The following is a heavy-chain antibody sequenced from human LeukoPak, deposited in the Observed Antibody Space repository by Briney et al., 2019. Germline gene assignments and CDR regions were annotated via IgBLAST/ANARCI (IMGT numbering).Heavy chain of an antibody. Sequence: GGSLRLSCAASGFTFSSYGMHWVRQAPGKGLEWVAVIWYDGSNKYYADSVKGRFTISRDNSKNTLYLQMNSLRAEDTAVYYCAREVETAVAGGLDYWGQGTLVTVSS. D-gene: IGHD6-19*01. J-gene: IGHJ4*02. V-gene: IGHV3-33*01. CDR2: IWYDGSNK. CDR1: GFTFSSYG. CDR3: AREVETAVAGGLDY.